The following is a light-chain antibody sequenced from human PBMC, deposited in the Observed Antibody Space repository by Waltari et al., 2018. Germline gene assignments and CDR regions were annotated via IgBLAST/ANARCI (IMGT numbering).Light chain of an antibody. V-gene: IGLV2-11*01. Sequence: QAALTQPRSVSGSPGQSVTISCTGTSSDLGCYNYVSWYQQHPGTAPKLMIYEVSKRPSGVSDRFSGSKSGNTASLTISGLQAEDEADYYCSSYAGSNTLLFGGGTRLTVL. CDR2: EVS. J-gene: IGLJ2*01. CDR3: SSYAGSNTLL. CDR1: SSDLGCYNY.